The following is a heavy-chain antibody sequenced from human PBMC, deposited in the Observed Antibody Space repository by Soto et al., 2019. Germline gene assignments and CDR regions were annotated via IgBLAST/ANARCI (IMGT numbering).Heavy chain of an antibody. V-gene: IGHV1-69*06. D-gene: IGHD5-18*01. CDR3: AMAWGTAMVYGMDV. CDR2: IIPIFGTA. CDR1: GGTFSSYA. Sequence: ASVKVSCKASGGTFSSYAISWVRQAPGQGLEWMGGIIPIFGTANYAQKFQGRVTITADKSTSTAYMELSSLRSEDTAVYYCAMAWGTAMVYGMDVWGQGTTVNVSS. J-gene: IGHJ6*02.